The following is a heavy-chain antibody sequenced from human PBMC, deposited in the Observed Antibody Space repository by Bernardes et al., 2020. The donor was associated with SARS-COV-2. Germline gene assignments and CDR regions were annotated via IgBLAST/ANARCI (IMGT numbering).Heavy chain of an antibody. CDR2: IYHSGAT. D-gene: IGHD6-6*01. CDR3: TRDVEVSSRGRLDP. J-gene: IGHJ5*02. CDR1: GGSITTSNW. V-gene: IGHV4-4*02. Sequence: SEPLSLTCTVSGGSITTSNWWSCVRQPPGEGLEWIGEIYHSGATYYNPSLESRVTIAVDVSKNQFSLSLSSVTAAETAMYFCTRDVEVSSRGRLDPWGRGTLVTVSS.